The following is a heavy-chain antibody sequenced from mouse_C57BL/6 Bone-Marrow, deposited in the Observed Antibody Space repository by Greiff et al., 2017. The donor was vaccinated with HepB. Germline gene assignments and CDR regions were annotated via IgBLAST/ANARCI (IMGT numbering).Heavy chain of an antibody. J-gene: IGHJ3*01. D-gene: IGHD1-1*01. CDR1: GFSLTSYG. V-gene: IGHV2-6*01. CDR2: IWGVGST. Sequence: VQGVESGPGLVAPSQSLSITCTVSGFSLTSYGVDWVRQSPGKGLEWLGVIWGVGSTNYNSALKSRLSISKDNSKSQVFLKMNSLQTDDTAMYYCASARYYYGSSWFAYWGQGTLVTVSA. CDR3: ASARYYYGSSWFAY.